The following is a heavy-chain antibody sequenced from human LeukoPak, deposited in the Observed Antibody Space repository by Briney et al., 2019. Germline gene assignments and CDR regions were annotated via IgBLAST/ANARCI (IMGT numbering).Heavy chain of an antibody. D-gene: IGHD3-22*01. V-gene: IGHV4-59*11. Sequence: PSETLSLTCTVSGGSISSHYWSWIRQPPGKGLEGIGYIYYSGSTNYNPSLKSRVTISVDTSKNQFSLKLSSATAADTAVYYCARERGGDYYDSSGYGFDYWGQGTLVTVSS. J-gene: IGHJ4*02. CDR1: GGSISSHY. CDR2: IYYSGST. CDR3: ARERGGDYYDSSGYGFDY.